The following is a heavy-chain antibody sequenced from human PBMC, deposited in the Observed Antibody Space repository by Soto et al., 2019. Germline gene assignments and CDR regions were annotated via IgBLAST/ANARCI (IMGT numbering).Heavy chain of an antibody. Sequence: GGSLRLSCAASCIPFSTTYMNWVRQAPGKGLEWVGRIKSKIVGETTDFSAPVRGRFALSRDDSKNTVSLQMNSLKSEDTAIYYCTTDNCRSSTCYLNYWGQGALVTVSS. CDR2: IKSKIVGETT. D-gene: IGHD2-2*01. CDR1: CIPFSTTY. V-gene: IGHV3-15*07. J-gene: IGHJ4*02. CDR3: TTDNCRSSTCYLNY.